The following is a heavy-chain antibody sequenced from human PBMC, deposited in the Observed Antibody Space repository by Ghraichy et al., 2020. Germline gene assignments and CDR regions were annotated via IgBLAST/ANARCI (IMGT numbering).Heavy chain of an antibody. Sequence: SETLSLTCTVSGGSISSSSYYWGWIRQPPGKGLEWIGSIHYSGRTYYNPSLKSRVTISVDTSKNQFSLKLSSVTAADTAVYYCARRKKPIAATGYYFDYWGQGTLVTVSS. J-gene: IGHJ4*02. CDR1: GGSISSSSYY. V-gene: IGHV4-39*01. CDR2: IHYSGRT. CDR3: ARRKKPIAATGYYFDY. D-gene: IGHD6-13*01.